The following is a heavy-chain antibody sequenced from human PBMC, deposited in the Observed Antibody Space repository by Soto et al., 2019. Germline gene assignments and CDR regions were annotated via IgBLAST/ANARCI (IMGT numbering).Heavy chain of an antibody. D-gene: IGHD3-10*01. CDR2: IYNDGTT. Sequence: PGGSLRLSCVASGLPVAGSYMAWVRQAPGKGLEWASVIYNDGTTYYSQSVEGRFTISRDTSKNTLYLQMHRLRDEDTAVYYCVRPLPSGQTHARDVWGQGTTVTVSS. CDR3: VRPLPSGQTHARDV. CDR1: GLPVAGSY. J-gene: IGHJ6*02. V-gene: IGHV3-53*01.